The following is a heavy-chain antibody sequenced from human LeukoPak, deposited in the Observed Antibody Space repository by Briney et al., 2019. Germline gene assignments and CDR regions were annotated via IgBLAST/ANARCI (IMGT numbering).Heavy chain of an antibody. Sequence: SQTLSLTRTVSGGSISSGGYYWSWIRQHPGKGLEWIGYIYYSGSTYYNPSLKSRVTISVDTSKNQFSLKLSSVTAADTAVYYCAREVAAAGTYDYWGQGTLVTVSS. CDR3: AREVAAAGTYDY. CDR2: IYYSGST. CDR1: GGSISSGGYY. V-gene: IGHV4-31*03. D-gene: IGHD6-13*01. J-gene: IGHJ4*02.